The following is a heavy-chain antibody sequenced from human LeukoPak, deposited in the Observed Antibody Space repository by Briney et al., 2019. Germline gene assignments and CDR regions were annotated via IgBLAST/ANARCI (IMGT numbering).Heavy chain of an antibody. CDR3: AKGIYSSGWSYFDY. J-gene: IGHJ4*01. CDR2: LSGSGITT. V-gene: IGHV3-23*01. D-gene: IGHD6-19*01. Sequence: GGSLRLYCAASGFTFSNSAMSWVRQAPGKGLEWVSTLSGSGITTYYADSVKGRFTISRDNSKNTLYLQMNSLRAEDTAVYYCAKGIYSSGWSYFDYWGHGTLVTVSS. CDR1: GFTFSNSA.